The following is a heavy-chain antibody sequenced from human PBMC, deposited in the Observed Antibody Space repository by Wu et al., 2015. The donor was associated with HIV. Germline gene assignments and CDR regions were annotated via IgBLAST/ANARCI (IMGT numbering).Heavy chain of an antibody. CDR2: ISGYNGNT. CDR3: ARELGYAHGGTGYLRAFDM. D-gene: IGHD3/OR15-3a*01. CDR1: GYTFTSYG. J-gene: IGHJ3*02. V-gene: IGHV1-18*01. Sequence: QVQLVQSGAEVKKPGASVKVSCKASGYTFTSYGISWVRQAPGEGLEWMGWISGYNGNTKYAQKFQGRVTMTTDTSTSTAYMELRRLRSDDTAVYFCARELGYAHGGTGYLRAFDMWGHGTMVTVSS.